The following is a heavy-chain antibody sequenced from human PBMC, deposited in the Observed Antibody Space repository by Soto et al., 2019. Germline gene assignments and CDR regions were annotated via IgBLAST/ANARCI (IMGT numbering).Heavy chain of an antibody. CDR2: FYYSGTT. J-gene: IGHJ4*02. Sequence: PSETLSLNCTVSGNSITTSYSNWAWIRQPPGKGLEWIGTFYYSGTTSQNPPLRSRITISGDTSRNQFSLNLRSVTAADSGVYYCAKLVRDDVRRSDLDHWGQGTLVTVSS. D-gene: IGHD3-10*02. V-gene: IGHV4-39*01. CDR1: GNSITTSYSN. CDR3: AKLVRDDVRRSDLDH.